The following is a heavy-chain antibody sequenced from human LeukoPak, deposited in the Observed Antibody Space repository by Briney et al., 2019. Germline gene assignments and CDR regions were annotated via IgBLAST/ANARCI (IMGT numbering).Heavy chain of an antibody. CDR1: GGTFSSYA. J-gene: IGHJ6*03. V-gene: IGHV1-69*13. Sequence: SVKVSCKASGGTFSSYAITWVRQAPGQGLEWMGGIVPGFGAVNYAPGFQDRITVTADESTSTVYMELNSLRSDDSAVYFCARGAGVVPAAKSLGYYLYYYMDVWGEGTTVTVSS. CDR3: ARGAGVVPAAKSLGYYLYYYMDV. D-gene: IGHD2-2*01. CDR2: IVPGFGAV.